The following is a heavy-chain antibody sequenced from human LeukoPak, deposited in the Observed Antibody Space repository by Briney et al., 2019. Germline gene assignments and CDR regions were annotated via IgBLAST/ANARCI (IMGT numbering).Heavy chain of an antibody. CDR3: TTGGEDEDPFDY. D-gene: IGHD3-16*01. Sequence: PGGSLRLSCAASGFTFSSYSMNWVRQAPGKGLEWVGRIKSKTDGGTTDYAAPVKGRFTISRDDSKNTLYLQMNSLKTEDTAVYYCTTGGEDEDPFDYWGQGTLVTVSS. J-gene: IGHJ4*02. V-gene: IGHV3-15*01. CDR1: GFTFSSYS. CDR2: IKSKTDGGTT.